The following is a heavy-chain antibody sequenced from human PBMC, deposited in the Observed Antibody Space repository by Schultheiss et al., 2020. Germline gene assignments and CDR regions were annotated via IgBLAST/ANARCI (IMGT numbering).Heavy chain of an antibody. D-gene: IGHD6-19*01. J-gene: IGHJ4*02. CDR1: GFTFSSYG. V-gene: IGHV3-23*01. Sequence: GESLKISCAASGFTFSSYGMSWVRQAPGKGLEWVSAISGSGGSTYYADSVKGRFTISRDNSKNTLYLQMNSLRAEDTAVYYCAKGYSSGWYDYFDYWGQGTLVTVSS. CDR3: AKGYSSGWYDYFDY. CDR2: ISGSGGST.